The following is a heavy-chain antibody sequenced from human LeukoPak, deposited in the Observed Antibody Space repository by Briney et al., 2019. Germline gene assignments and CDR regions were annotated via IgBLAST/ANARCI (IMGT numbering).Heavy chain of an antibody. CDR2: IWYDGSTK. D-gene: IGHD3-16*01. Sequence: GRSLRPSCAASGFTFSSHGMHWVRQAPGKGLEWVAVIWYDGSTKYYADSVKGRFAISRDNSENTLWLQMNSLRAEDTAAYYCARWGADRGVDYWGQGTQVTVSS. CDR3: ARWGADRGVDY. CDR1: GFTFSSHG. V-gene: IGHV3-33*01. J-gene: IGHJ4*02.